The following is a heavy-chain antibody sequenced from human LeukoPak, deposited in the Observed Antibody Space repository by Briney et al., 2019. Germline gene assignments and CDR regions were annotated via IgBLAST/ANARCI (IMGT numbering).Heavy chain of an antibody. CDR3: AKDMSGGDCPDY. CDR2: ISYDGSDK. D-gene: IGHD2-21*02. J-gene: IGHJ4*02. CDR1: GFSFSSYG. Sequence: GGSLRLSCAGSGFSFSSYGMHWVRQAPGKGLEWVALISYDGSDKDYAKSVKGRFTISRDNSKNTLYLQMNSLRAEDTAVYYCAKDMSGGDCPDYWGQGTLVTVSS. V-gene: IGHV3-30*19.